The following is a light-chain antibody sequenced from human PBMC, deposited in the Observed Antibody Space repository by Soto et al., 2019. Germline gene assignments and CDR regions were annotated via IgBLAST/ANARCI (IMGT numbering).Light chain of an antibody. Sequence: AIQMTQSPSSLSASVGDRVTITCRASRDIGNDLGWYQQKPGKAPKHLIFAASNLQSGVPSRFSGGGSGTDFTLTISSLQADDVATYYCHKHFNSSWTFGQGTKVE. CDR1: RDIGND. CDR2: AAS. CDR3: HKHFNSSWT. V-gene: IGKV1-6*01. J-gene: IGKJ1*01.